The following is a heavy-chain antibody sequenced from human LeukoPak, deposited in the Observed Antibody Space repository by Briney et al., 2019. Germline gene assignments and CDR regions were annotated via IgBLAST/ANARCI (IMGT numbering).Heavy chain of an antibody. CDR3: AKRVTMIVVVTDPDDY. D-gene: IGHD3-22*01. CDR1: GFTFSSYA. J-gene: IGHJ4*02. CDR2: ISGSGGST. Sequence: PGGSLRLSCAASGFTFSSYAMSWVRQAPGKGLEWVSAISGSGGSTYYADSVKGGFTISRDNSKNTLYLQMNSLRAEDTAVYYCAKRVTMIVVVTDPDDYWGQGTLVSVSS. V-gene: IGHV3-23*01.